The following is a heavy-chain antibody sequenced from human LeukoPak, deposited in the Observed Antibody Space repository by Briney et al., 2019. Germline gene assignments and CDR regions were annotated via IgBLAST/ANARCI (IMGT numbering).Heavy chain of an antibody. CDR1: GYTFTSYY. CDR2: INPSGGST. D-gene: IGHD3-22*01. V-gene: IGHV1-46*01. CDR3: AREASSGFFLQGYYYGMDV. J-gene: IGHJ6*02. Sequence: ASVKVSCKASGYTFTSYYMHWVRQAPGQGLEWMGIINPSGGSTSYAQKFQGRVTMTRDTSTSTVYMELSSLRSEDTAVYYCAREASSGFFLQGYYYGMDVWGQGTTVTVSS.